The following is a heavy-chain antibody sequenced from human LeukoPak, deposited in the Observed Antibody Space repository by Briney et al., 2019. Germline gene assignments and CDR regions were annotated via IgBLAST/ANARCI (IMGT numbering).Heavy chain of an antibody. CDR1: GGSFSGYY. Sequence: SETLSLTCAVYGGSFSGYYWSWIRQPPGKGLEWIGSVSNGGNIYYNPSLKSRVTISVDTSKNQFSLKLNSVTAADTAVYYCARRPPASGADWFDPWGQGTLVTVSS. J-gene: IGHJ5*02. D-gene: IGHD1-26*01. CDR2: VSNGGNI. V-gene: IGHV4-34*01. CDR3: ARRPPASGADWFDP.